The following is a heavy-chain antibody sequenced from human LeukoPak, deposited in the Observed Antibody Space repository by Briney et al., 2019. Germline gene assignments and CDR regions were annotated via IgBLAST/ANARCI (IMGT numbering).Heavy chain of an antibody. Sequence: SGTLSLTCTVSGGSISSSSYYWGWIRQPPGKGLEWIGSIYYSGSTYYNPSLKSRVTISVDTSKNQFSLKLSSVTAADTAVYYCVRATIAAAGVFDYWGQGTLVTVSS. CDR3: VRATIAAAGVFDY. CDR1: GGSISSSSYY. D-gene: IGHD6-13*01. J-gene: IGHJ4*02. CDR2: IYYSGST. V-gene: IGHV4-39*07.